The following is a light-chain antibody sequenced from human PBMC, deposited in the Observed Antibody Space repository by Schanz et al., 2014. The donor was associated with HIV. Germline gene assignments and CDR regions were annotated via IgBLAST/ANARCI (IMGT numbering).Light chain of an antibody. Sequence: EIVLTQSPATLSLSPGERATLSCRASQSIGTFLGWYQQKPGQAPRLLMYDASKRASGIPARFSGSGSGTDFTLTISTLEPEDFAVYYCQQRSDWPLTFGGGTRVEI. CDR1: QSIGTF. CDR3: QQRSDWPLT. V-gene: IGKV3-11*01. CDR2: DAS. J-gene: IGKJ4*01.